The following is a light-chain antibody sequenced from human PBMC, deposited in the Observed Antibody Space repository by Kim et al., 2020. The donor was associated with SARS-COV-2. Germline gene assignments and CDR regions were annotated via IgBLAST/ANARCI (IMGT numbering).Light chain of an antibody. CDR2: DVS. J-gene: IGLJ3*02. CDR1: SGDVGGYNY. Sequence: QSALTQPRSVSGSPGQSVTTSCTGTSGDVGGYNYVSWYQQHPGKAPKLMIYDVSKRPSGVPDRFSGSKSGNTASLTISGLQAEDEADYYCCSYAGSYTWVFGGGTQLTVL. V-gene: IGLV2-11*01. CDR3: CSYAGSYTWV.